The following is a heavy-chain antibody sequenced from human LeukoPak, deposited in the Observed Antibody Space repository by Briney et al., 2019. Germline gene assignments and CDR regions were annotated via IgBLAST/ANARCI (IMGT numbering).Heavy chain of an antibody. CDR2: IRYDGSNK. J-gene: IGHJ5*02. CDR3: ARLIGIDAGSWFDP. D-gene: IGHD1-26*01. Sequence: PGGSLRLSCAASGFTFSSYGMHWVRQAPGEGLEWVAFIRYDGSNKYYADSVKGRFTISRDNSKNTLYLQMNNLRAEDTAVYYCARLIGIDAGSWFDPWGQGTPVTVSS. CDR1: GFTFSSYG. V-gene: IGHV3-30*02.